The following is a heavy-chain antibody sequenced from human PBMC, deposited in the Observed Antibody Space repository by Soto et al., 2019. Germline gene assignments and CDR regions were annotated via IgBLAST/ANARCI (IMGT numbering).Heavy chain of an antibody. V-gene: IGHV3-30*18. Sequence: QVQMLESGGGVVQPGRSLRLSCAASGFTFSSYGMHWVRQAPGKGLEWVALISYDGNNQHYADSVKGRFTISRDNSKNTLYLQMNSLRVEDTAVYYCLKEGGFCSGGSCYSGYYYGMDVWGQGTTVTVSS. CDR1: GFTFSSYG. CDR3: LKEGGFCSGGSCYSGYYYGMDV. D-gene: IGHD2-15*01. CDR2: ISYDGNNQ. J-gene: IGHJ6*02.